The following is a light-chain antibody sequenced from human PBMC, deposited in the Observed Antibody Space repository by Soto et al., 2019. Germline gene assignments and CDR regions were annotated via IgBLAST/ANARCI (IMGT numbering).Light chain of an antibody. CDR2: VGTGGIVG. Sequence: QPVLTQPPSASASLGASVTLTCTLSSGYSNYEVDWYQQRPGKGPRFVMRVGTGGIVGSKGDGIPDRFSVLGSGLNRYLTIKNIQEEDESDYHCGADHGSGNNFVTVVFGGGTQLTVL. J-gene: IGLJ2*01. CDR3: GADHGSGNNFVTVV. V-gene: IGLV9-49*01. CDR1: SGYSNYE.